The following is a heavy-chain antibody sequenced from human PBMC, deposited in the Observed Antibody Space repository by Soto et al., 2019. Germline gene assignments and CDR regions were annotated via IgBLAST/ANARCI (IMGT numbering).Heavy chain of an antibody. CDR1: GFTFSSRA. CDR2: ISGSGDHT. D-gene: IGHD6-6*01. CDR3: AKATTATSSLNDF. V-gene: IGHV3-23*01. Sequence: EVQLLESGGGLVQPGGSLRISCTASGFTFSSRAMSWVRQTPGKGPEWVSAISGSGDHTDYADSVKGRFTIPRDNDKNTLYLQMDSQRVEDTAIYYCAKATTATSSLNDFWGPGTLVNVSS. J-gene: IGHJ4*02.